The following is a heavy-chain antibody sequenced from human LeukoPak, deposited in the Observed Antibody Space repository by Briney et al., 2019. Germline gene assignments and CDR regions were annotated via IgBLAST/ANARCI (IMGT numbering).Heavy chain of an antibody. CDR3: ARTGKYSSGWYVPSTPFDY. D-gene: IGHD6-19*01. CDR2: IYYSGST. CDR1: GGSISSYY. V-gene: IGHV4-59*01. Sequence: PSETLSLTCTVSGGSISSYYWSWIRQPPGKGLEWIGYIYYSGSTNYNPSLKSRVTISVDTSKNQFSLKLSSVTAEDTAVCYCARTGKYSSGWYVPSTPFDYWGQGTLVTVSS. J-gene: IGHJ4*02.